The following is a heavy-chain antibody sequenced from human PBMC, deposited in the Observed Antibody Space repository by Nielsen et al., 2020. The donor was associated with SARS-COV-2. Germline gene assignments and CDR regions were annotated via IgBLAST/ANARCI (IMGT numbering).Heavy chain of an antibody. CDR3: TRVNPISGSWFDAFDI. J-gene: IGHJ3*02. V-gene: IGHV3-73*01. Sequence: GESLKISCAASGFSISDSGMHWVRQAYGRGLEWLGRIRSKSHSYETVYAVSVRDRFTISRDDSENTAYLQMNSLKTEDTAVYFCTRVNPISGSWFDAFDIWGQGTMVTVSS. CDR2: IRSKSHSYET. CDR1: GFSISDSG. D-gene: IGHD6-13*01.